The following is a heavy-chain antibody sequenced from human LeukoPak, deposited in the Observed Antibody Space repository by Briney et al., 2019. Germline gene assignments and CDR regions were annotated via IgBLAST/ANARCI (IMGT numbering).Heavy chain of an antibody. J-gene: IGHJ6*02. CDR2: IYYSGST. D-gene: IGHD3-3*01. CDR1: GGSISSYY. CDR3: ARRGYYDFWSGRSPHVDPPGGMDV. Sequence: SETLSLTCTVSGGSISSYYWSWIRQPPGKGLEWIGYIYYSGSTNYNPSLKSRVTISVDTSKNQFSLKLSSVTAADTAVYYCARRGYYDFWSGRSPHVDPPGGMDVWGQGTTVTVSS. V-gene: IGHV4-59*08.